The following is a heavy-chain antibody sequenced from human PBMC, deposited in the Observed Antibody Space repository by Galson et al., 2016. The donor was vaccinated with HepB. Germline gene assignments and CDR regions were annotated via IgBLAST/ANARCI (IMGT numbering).Heavy chain of an antibody. D-gene: IGHD1-26*01. CDR2: INPSGGST. CDR3: ARSAYSGSYYGRDWFDP. J-gene: IGHJ5*02. V-gene: IGHV1-46*01. Sequence: SVKVSCKASGYTFTSYYMHWVRQAPGQGLEWMGIINPSGGSTSYAQKFRGRVTMTRDTSTSTAYMALSRLRSEDTAVYYCARSAYSGSYYGRDWFDPWGQGTLVTVSS. CDR1: GYTFTSYY.